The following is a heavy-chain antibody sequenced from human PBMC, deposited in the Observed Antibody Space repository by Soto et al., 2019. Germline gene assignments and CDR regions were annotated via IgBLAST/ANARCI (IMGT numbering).Heavy chain of an antibody. V-gene: IGHV1-46*03. Sequence: VQLVQSGAEVKKPGASVKVSCKASGYTFTSYYMHWVQQATGQGLEWMVIFKASAGSSRYAQKFQGNCAMTRDTATSTVYSDLSSLTAYDTAVYYWASMWFGRDYYDSGGNFDYWGQGTMVTVSS. CDR3: ASMWFGRDYYDSGGNFDY. CDR1: GYTFTSYY. J-gene: IGHJ4*02. CDR2: FKASAGSS. D-gene: IGHD3-10*01.